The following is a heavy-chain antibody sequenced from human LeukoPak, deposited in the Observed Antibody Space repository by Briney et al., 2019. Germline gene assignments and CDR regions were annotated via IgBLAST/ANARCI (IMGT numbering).Heavy chain of an antibody. J-gene: IGHJ4*02. CDR1: GFTFSSYA. V-gene: IGHV3-23*01. D-gene: IGHD6-6*01. CDR3: ARDRGGSIAARPFDY. CDR2: ISGSGGST. Sequence: GGSLRLSCAASGFTFSSYAMSWVRQAPGKGLEWVSAISGSGGSTYYADSVKGRFTISRDNSKNTLYLQMNSLRAEDTAVYYCARDRGGSIAARPFDYWGQGTLVTVSS.